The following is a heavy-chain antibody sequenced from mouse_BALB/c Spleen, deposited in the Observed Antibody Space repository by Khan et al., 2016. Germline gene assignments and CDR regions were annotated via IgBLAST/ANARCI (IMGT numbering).Heavy chain of an antibody. D-gene: IGHD2-3*01. V-gene: IGHV1-87*01. CDR3: ARGPNGYYSLDY. J-gene: IGHJ4*01. CDR1: GYTFTSYW. Sequence: QFQLVQSGAELARPGASVKLSCKASGYTFTSYWMQWVKQRPGQGLEWIGAIYPGDGDTRYTQTFKGKATLTADKSYSTAYMQLSSLASEDSAVYYCARGPNGYYSLDYWGQATSGAVSS. CDR2: IYPGDGDT.